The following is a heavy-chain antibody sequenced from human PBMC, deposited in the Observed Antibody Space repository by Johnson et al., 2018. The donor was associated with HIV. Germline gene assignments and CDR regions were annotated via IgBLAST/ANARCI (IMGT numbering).Heavy chain of an antibody. V-gene: IGHV3-74*02. J-gene: IGHJ3*02. CDR3: ARPGPRKAFDI. Sequence: VHLVESGGDLVQPGGSLRLSCAASGFTFSSYWMHWVRQAPGKGLVWVSRINSDGTSTMYADSVKGRFTISRDNAKNTLYLQLNSLGAEDTALYYCARPGPRKAFDIWGQGTMVTVSS. CDR2: INSDGTST. D-gene: IGHD1-14*01. CDR1: GFTFSSYW.